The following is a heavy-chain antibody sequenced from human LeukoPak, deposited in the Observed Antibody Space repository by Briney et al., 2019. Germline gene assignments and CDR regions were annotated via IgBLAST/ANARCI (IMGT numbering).Heavy chain of an antibody. CDR3: ARTYYDILTSYNPYFDY. CDR1: GFTFSSYA. Sequence: GGSLRLSCAASGFTFSSYAMSWVRQAPGKGLEWVSAISGSGGSTYYADSVKGRFTISRDNSKYSLYLQMNSLRAEDTAVYYCARTYYDILTSYNPYFDYWGQGTLVTVSS. V-gene: IGHV3-23*01. CDR2: ISGSGGST. J-gene: IGHJ4*02. D-gene: IGHD3-9*01.